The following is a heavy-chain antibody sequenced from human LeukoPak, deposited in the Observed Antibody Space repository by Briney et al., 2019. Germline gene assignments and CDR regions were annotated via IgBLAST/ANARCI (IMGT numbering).Heavy chain of an antibody. CDR2: IRYDGSNK. D-gene: IGHD6-13*01. V-gene: IGHV3-30*02. CDR1: GFTFSSYG. CDR3: SSWTDDFDY. J-gene: IGHJ4*01. Sequence: GGSLRLSCAASGFTFSSYGMHWVRQAPGKGLEWVAFIRYDGSNKYYADSVEGRFTISRDNSKNTLYLQMNSLRAEDTAVYYCSSWTDDFDYWGQEPWSPSPQ.